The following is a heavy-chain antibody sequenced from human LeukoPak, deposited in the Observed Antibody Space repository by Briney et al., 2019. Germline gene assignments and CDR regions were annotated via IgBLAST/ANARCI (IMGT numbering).Heavy chain of an antibody. V-gene: IGHV3-48*04. CDR2: ISSSSDTR. CDR3: ARETPGYNYAFGY. D-gene: IGHD5-18*01. J-gene: IGHJ4*02. Sequence: GGSLRLSCAASGFTFSSYTMNWVRQAPGKGLEWVSYISSSSDTRYHADSVKGRFTISRDNAENSLYLQMNNMRAEDTAVYYCARETPGYNYAFGYWGQGTLVTVSS. CDR1: GFTFSSYT.